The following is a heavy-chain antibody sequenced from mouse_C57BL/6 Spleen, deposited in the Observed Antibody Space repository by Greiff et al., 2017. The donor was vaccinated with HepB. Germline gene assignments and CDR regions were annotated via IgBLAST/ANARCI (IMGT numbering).Heavy chain of an antibody. D-gene: IGHD1-1*01. CDR1: GYTFTSYG. CDR3: ARNYYGSSYGGSIYFDY. V-gene: IGHV1-81*01. CDR2: IYPRSGNT. Sequence: QVQLQQSGAELARPGASVKLSCKASGYTFTSYGISWVKQSTGQGLEWIGEIYPRSGNTYYNEKFKGKATLTADKSSSTAYMELRSLTSEDSAVYFCARNYYGSSYGGSIYFDYWGQGTTLTVSS. J-gene: IGHJ2*01.